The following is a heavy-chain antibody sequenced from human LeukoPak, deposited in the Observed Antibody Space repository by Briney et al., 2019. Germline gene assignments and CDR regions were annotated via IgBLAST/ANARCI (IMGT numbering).Heavy chain of an antibody. CDR2: IKSNNDGGAT. CDR1: GFSFTTAW. D-gene: IGHD6-19*01. CDR3: TTDRGSSGWYSYYYYGMDV. V-gene: IGHV3-15*01. J-gene: IGHJ6*02. Sequence: GGSLRLSCVASGFSFTTAWMSWVRQAPGKGLEWVGRIKSNNDGGATDYAAPVKGRFTISRDDSKNTLYLQMNSLKTEDTAVYYCTTDRGSSGWYSYYYYGMDVWGQGTTVTVSS.